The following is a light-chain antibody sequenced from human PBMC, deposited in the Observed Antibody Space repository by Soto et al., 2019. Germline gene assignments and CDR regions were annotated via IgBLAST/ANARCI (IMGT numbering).Light chain of an antibody. CDR3: QPYGSSQT. V-gene: IGKV3D-15*01. CDR2: LAS. CDR1: QSVSNN. J-gene: IGKJ1*01. Sequence: EIVMTQSPATLSVSPGERATLSCRASQSVSNNVAWYLQKPGQAPRLLVYLASTRAPGIPARFSGSGSGTEFTLTISSLQSEDFAVYYCQPYGSSQTFGQGTKVDIK.